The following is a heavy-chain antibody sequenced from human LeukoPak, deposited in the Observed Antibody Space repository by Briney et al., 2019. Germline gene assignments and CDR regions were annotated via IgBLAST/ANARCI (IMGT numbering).Heavy chain of an antibody. CDR3: ARGSGWDFDY. CDR2: IYSGGST. D-gene: IGHD6-19*01. V-gene: IGHV3-66*01. CDR1: GFTVTSYY. J-gene: IGHJ4*02. Sequence: GGTLRLSCAASGFTVTSYYMYWVRQAPGKGLEWVSFIYSGGSTYYADSVKGRFTISRDNSKNTLYLQMNSLRAEDTAVYYCARGSGWDFDYWGQGTLVTVSS.